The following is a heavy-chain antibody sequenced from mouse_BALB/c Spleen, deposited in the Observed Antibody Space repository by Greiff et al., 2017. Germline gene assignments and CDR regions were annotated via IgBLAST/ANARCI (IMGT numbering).Heavy chain of an antibody. D-gene: IGHD2-10*02. J-gene: IGHJ4*01. Sequence: QVQLQQSGAELVKPGASVKLSCKTSGFTFSSSYISWLKQKPGQSLEWIAWIYAGTGGTSYNQKFKSKATLTVDKSSSTAYMQLSSLTSEDSAVYYCTRGYGNYLYAMDYWGQGTSVTVSS. V-gene: IGHV1-55*01. CDR2: IYAGTGGT. CDR3: TRGYGNYLYAMDY. CDR1: GFTFSSSY.